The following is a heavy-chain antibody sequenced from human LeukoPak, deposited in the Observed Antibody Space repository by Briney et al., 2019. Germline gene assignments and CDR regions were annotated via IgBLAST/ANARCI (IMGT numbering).Heavy chain of an antibody. CDR1: GFTFNKAW. D-gene: IGHD2-21*02. CDR3: ATLRVVVTATGLDY. J-gene: IGHJ4*02. CDR2: ISSSSSTI. V-gene: IGHV3-48*02. Sequence: GGSLRLSCAVSGFTFNKAWMSWVRQAPGKGLEWVSYISSSSSTIYYADSVKGRFTISRDNAKNSLYLQMNSLRDEDTAVYYCATLRVVVTATGLDYWGQGILVTVSS.